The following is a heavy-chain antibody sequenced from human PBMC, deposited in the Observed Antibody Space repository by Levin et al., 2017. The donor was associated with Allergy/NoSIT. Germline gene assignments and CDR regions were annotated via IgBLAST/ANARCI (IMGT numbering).Heavy chain of an antibody. CDR2: IKSDGTSS. D-gene: IGHD2-15*01. CDR1: GFSLSDVW. V-gene: IGHV3-74*01. Sequence: PGGSLRLSCAASGFSLSDVWMHWVRQTPGKGLEWVARIKSDGTSSYYADSVKGRFTISRDNGKNTLYLEMNSLRPDDTAVYYCARDGRGRGYDVVTGYYYYYYIDVWGRGTTVIVSS. J-gene: IGHJ6*03. CDR3: ARDGRGRGYDVVTGYYYYYYIDV.